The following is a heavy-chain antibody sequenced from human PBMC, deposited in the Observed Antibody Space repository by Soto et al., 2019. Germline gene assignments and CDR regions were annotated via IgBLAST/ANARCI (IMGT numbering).Heavy chain of an antibody. CDR1: GFTFSSYP. Sequence: QVQLVESGGGVVQPGRSLRLSCAASGFTFSSYPIHWVRQAPGKGLEWVGSISYDGTSEDFADSLRGRFTLSRDNSKDMLWLQMNSLRSEDTAVYYCLRDYSGWFDFWGQGTLVTVSS. CDR2: ISYDGTSE. J-gene: IGHJ5*01. D-gene: IGHD3-10*01. CDR3: LRDYSGWFDF. V-gene: IGHV3-30-3*01.